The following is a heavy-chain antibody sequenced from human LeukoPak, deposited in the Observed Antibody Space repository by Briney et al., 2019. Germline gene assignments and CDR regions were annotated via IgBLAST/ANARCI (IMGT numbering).Heavy chain of an antibody. J-gene: IGHJ5*02. CDR1: GYTFTNFY. V-gene: IGHV1-46*01. CDR3: AREDRINGAAAGSWAGWFDP. Sequence: ASVKVSCKASGYTFTNFYLHWVRQAPGQGLEWMGIINPTTGSTTYAQKFQGRVTMTKDMSTSTVYMELSSLRSEDTAVYYCAREDRINGAAAGSWAGWFDPWGQGTLVTVSS. CDR2: INPTTGST. D-gene: IGHD6-13*01.